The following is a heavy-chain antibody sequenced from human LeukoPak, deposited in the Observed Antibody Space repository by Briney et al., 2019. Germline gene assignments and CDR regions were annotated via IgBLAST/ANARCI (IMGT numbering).Heavy chain of an antibody. J-gene: IGHJ4*02. CDR1: GFTFSSYS. Sequence: GGSLRLSCAASGFTFSSYSMNWVRQAPGKGLEWVSSISSSSSYIYYADSVKGRFTISRDNAKNSLYLQMNSLRAEDTAVYYCARDRGGDSTLDYWGQGTLVTVSS. D-gene: IGHD3-22*01. V-gene: IGHV3-21*01. CDR2: ISSSSSYI. CDR3: ARDRGGDSTLDY.